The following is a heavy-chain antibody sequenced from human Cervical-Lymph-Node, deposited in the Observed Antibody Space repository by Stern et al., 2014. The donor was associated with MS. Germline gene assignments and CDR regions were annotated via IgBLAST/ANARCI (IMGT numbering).Heavy chain of an antibody. J-gene: IGHJ5*02. Sequence: QVQLVQSGAEVKKPGASVKVSCKASGYTFTGYYMHWVRQAPGQGLEWMGRINPNSGGTNYAQKFQGRVTMTRDTSISTAYMELSRLRSDDTAVYYCARVIMVRGVIITNWFDPWGQGTLVTVSS. CDR2: INPNSGGT. D-gene: IGHD3-10*01. CDR3: ARVIMVRGVIITNWFDP. CDR1: GYTFTGYY. V-gene: IGHV1-2*06.